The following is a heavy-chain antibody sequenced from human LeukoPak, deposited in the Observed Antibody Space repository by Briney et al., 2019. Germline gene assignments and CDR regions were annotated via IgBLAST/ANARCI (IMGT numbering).Heavy chain of an antibody. CDR2: IRYDGSNK. J-gene: IGHJ6*03. V-gene: IGHV3-30*02. D-gene: IGHD6-6*01. Sequence: GGSLRLSCAASGFTFSSYGMHWVRQAPGKGLEWVAFIRYDGSNKYYADSVKGRFTISRDNSKNTLYLQMNSLRAEDTAVYYCAKDRLEYSSSGYYYMDVWGKGTTVTVSS. CDR1: GFTFSSYG. CDR3: AKDRLEYSSSGYYYMDV.